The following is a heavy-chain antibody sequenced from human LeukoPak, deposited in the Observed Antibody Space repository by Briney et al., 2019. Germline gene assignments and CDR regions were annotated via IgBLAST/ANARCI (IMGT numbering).Heavy chain of an antibody. CDR3: RSSGFTFDY. V-gene: IGHV4-30-2*01. Sequence: SQTLSLTCTVSGGSISSGGYYWSWIRQPPGKGLEWIGEINHSGSTNYNPSLKSRVTISVDTSKNQFSLKLSSVTAADTAVYYCRSSGFTFDYWGQGTLVTVSS. CDR2: INHSGST. D-gene: IGHD6-19*01. CDR1: GGSISSGGYY. J-gene: IGHJ4*02.